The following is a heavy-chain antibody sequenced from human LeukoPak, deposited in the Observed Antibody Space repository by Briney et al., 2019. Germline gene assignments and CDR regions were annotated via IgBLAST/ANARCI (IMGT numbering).Heavy chain of an antibody. V-gene: IGHV1-69*13. D-gene: IGHD3-10*01. CDR2: FNPIFGSA. Sequence: GATVKVSCKASGYTFTSYYMHWVRQAPGEGLEWMGGFNPIFGSAQYAQKFQGRVTITVDVSARTVYMELSSLRSEDTTIYYCAGDFGSGVFDPWGQGTLVTVSS. CDR3: AGDFGSGVFDP. CDR1: GYTFTSYY. J-gene: IGHJ5*02.